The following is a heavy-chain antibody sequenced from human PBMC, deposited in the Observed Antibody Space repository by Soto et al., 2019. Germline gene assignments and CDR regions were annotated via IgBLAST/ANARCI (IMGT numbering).Heavy chain of an antibody. J-gene: IGHJ4*02. V-gene: IGHV3-23*01. CDR3: AKDRGGTGWPFDH. Sequence: SGGSLRLSCTPSGFTFGNFAMSWVRQGPGKGLEWVSSISAGGATTYYADSVKGRVTMPRDNSKNTLSLQMISLRAEDSAVYYCAKDRGGTGWPFDHWGQGTLVTVSS. D-gene: IGHD6-19*01. CDR2: ISAGGATT. CDR1: GFTFGNFA.